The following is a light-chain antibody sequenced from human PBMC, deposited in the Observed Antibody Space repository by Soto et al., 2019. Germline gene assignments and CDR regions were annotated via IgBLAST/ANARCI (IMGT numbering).Light chain of an antibody. CDR1: ESLLFTNEYNY. CDR2: LGS. J-gene: IGKJ3*01. CDR3: MQGVETPFT. Sequence: DIVMTQSPLSLPVTPGEAASISCRSSESLLFTNEYNYLDWYVQKPGQSPQLLIYLGSHRAPGVPDRFSGSGSGTDFTLKISRVEAEDVGFYYCMQGVETPFTFGPGTKVDIK. V-gene: IGKV2-28*01.